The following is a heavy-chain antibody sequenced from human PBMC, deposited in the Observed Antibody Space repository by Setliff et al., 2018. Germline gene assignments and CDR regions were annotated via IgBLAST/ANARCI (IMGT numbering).Heavy chain of an antibody. CDR2: IDPRDDFT. CDR3: AIDYGPTGTPYH. Sequence: VASVKVSCKASGGTFTSYTISWVRQVPGEGLEALGRIDPRDDFTVYAERFKDRLTITADTSTDTSYMEMSSLRFEDTAVYYCAIDYGPTGTPYHWGQGTPVTVSS. J-gene: IGHJ4*02. D-gene: IGHD1-1*01. V-gene: IGHV1-69-2*01. CDR1: GGTFTSYT.